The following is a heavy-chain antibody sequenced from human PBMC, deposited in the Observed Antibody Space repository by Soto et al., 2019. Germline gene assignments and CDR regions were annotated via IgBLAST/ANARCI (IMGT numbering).Heavy chain of an antibody. CDR1: GGSMSRYY. CDR3: ARDVRPTGLAYFDL. J-gene: IGHJ2*01. CDR2: IHETGST. Sequence: QVQLQESGPGLVKPSETLSLTCSFSGGSMSRYYWSWIRQPPGKGLEWIGNIHETGSTNYNASLKNRFTISLDTSKSAFTLHLTSVTAADTAVYYCARDVRPTGLAYFDLWGRSTLVTVSS. D-gene: IGHD1-1*01. V-gene: IGHV4-59*12.